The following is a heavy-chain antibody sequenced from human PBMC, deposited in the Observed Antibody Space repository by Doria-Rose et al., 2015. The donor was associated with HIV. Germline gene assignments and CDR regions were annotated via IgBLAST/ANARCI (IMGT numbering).Heavy chain of an antibody. J-gene: IGHJ4*02. CDR1: GVSLSSPGMG. Sequence: QVQLVQSGPVLVKPTETLTLTCTVSGVSLSSPGMGVSWIRQPPGKALEWLANIFSDDDRSYKTSLKSRLTISRGTSESQVVLTMTDMDPVDTATYYCARIKSSRWYHKYYFDFWGQGTLVIV. D-gene: IGHD6-13*01. CDR3: ARIKSSRWYHKYYFDF. V-gene: IGHV2-26*01. CDR2: IFSDDDR.